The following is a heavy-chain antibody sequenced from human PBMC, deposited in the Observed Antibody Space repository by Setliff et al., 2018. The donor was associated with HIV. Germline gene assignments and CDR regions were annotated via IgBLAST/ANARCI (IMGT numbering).Heavy chain of an antibody. Sequence: SETLSLTCSVSGVSINRTDHYWGWIRQSPGKRLEWIGSVSQSGSTHYNPSLKSRITISVDRSKNLFSLKLISVTAADQGVYYCARVPVAGANWFDPWGLGTLVTVS. CDR1: GVSINRTDHY. J-gene: IGHJ5*02. V-gene: IGHV4-39*01. D-gene: IGHD2-21*01. CDR2: VSQSGST. CDR3: ARVPVAGANWFDP.